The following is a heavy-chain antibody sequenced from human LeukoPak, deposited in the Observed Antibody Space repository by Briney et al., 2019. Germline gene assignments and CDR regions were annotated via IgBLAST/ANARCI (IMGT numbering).Heavy chain of an antibody. V-gene: IGHV3-7*01. CDR3: ASLTVTTVY. Sequence: PGGSLRLSCAASGFTFSSSWMTWVRQAPGKGLEWVANIKQDGSEKYYVDSVKGRFTISRDNAKNSLNLQMNSLRAEDTAVYYCASLTVTTVYWGQGTLVTVSS. D-gene: IGHD4-17*01. CDR1: GFTFSSSW. CDR2: IKQDGSEK. J-gene: IGHJ4*02.